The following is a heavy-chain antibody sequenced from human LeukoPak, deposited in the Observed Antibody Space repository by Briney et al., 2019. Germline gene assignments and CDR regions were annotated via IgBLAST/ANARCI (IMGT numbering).Heavy chain of an antibody. CDR2: IKNKADGETA. CDR1: GFTFSNVW. Sequence: GGSLRLSCTASGFTFSNVWMSWVRQAPGKGLEWVGRIKNKADGETAEYAAPVKSRFTISRDDSKNTVYLQMNSLETEDTGMYYCSTEGLPGSFDYWGQGTLVTVS. CDR3: STEGLPGSFDY. J-gene: IGHJ4*02. V-gene: IGHV3-15*01. D-gene: IGHD4-11*01.